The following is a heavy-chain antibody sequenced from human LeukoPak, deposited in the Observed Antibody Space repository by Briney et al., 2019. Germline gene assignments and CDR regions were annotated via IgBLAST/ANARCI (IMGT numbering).Heavy chain of an antibody. CDR2: IKNDGSET. D-gene: IGHD6-19*01. J-gene: IGHJ4*02. Sequence: GGSLRLSCAVSGFNFXDHWMDWVRQAPGKGLEWVGHIKNDGSETYYLDSLKGRFSISRDNTNNAPYLQMNSLRVEDTAVYYCVKNDGWFHLAQWGQGTLVTVSS. CDR3: VKNDGWFHLAQ. CDR1: GFNFXDHW. V-gene: IGHV3-7*03.